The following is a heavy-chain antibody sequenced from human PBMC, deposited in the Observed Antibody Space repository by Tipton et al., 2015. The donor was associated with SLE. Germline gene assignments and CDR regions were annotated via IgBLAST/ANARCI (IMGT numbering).Heavy chain of an antibody. CDR2: VYYRGGT. J-gene: IGHJ4*02. Sequence: TLSLTCSVSGGSLSPFYWNWVRQSPGKGLEWIGNVYYRGGTNYNPSLQSRVSMSVDTSNSQFSLRLRSLTAADTAIYYCARDVDGSDVWGQGTLVTVSS. D-gene: IGHD5-24*01. CDR3: ARDVDGSDV. V-gene: IGHV4-59*12. CDR1: GGSLSPFY.